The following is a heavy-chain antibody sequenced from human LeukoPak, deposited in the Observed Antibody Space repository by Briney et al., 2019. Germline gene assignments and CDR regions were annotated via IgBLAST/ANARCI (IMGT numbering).Heavy chain of an antibody. D-gene: IGHD3-9*01. CDR1: RLKISDYS. Sequence: GGSLRLSCAVSRLKISDYSMSWIRQSPGKGLEWVSSINNGGDVIQYANSVKGRFTVSRDNTKNSLYLQMNSLTAEDTAVYYCVVQAGLTYYDISFDSWGQGTLVTVPS. CDR3: VVQAGLTYYDISFDS. CDR2: INNGGDVI. J-gene: IGHJ5*01. V-gene: IGHV3-11*01.